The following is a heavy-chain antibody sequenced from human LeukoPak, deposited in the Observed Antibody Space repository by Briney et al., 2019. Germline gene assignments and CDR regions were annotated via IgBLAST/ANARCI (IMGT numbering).Heavy chain of an antibody. CDR1: GGSISSYY. V-gene: IGHV4-59*01. CDR2: IYYSGST. D-gene: IGHD3-10*01. CDR3: ARGSLWFRELLPYHFDY. J-gene: IGHJ4*02. Sequence: KPSETLSLTCTVSGGSISSYYWSWIRQPPGKGLEWIGYIYYSGSTNYNPSLKSRVTISVDTSKNQFSLKLSSVPAADTVVYYYARGSLWFRELLPYHFDYWGQGTLVTVSS.